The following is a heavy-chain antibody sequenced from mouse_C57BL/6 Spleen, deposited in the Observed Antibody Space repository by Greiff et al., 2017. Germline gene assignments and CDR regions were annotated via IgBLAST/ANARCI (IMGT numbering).Heavy chain of an antibody. CDR1: GFTFSRSG. CDR3: ATLLGSSGPFDY. CDR2: ISSGGSYT. D-gene: IGHD3-2*02. V-gene: IGHV5-6*01. J-gene: IGHJ2*01. Sequence: EVQVVESGGDLVKPGGSLKLSCAASGFTFSRSGMSWVRQTPDKRLEWVATISSGGSYTYYPDSVKGRFTISRDNAKNTLCLQMISLKSEDTAMYDCATLLGSSGPFDYWGQGTTLTVSS.